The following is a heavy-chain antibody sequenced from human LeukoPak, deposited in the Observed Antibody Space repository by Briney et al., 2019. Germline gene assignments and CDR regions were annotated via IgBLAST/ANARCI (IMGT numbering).Heavy chain of an antibody. CDR2: VYRTGNT. Sequence: PSETLSPTCTVSGYSLSSGYYWGWIRQPPGKGLEYIGSVYRTGNTYYNPSLKSRVTMSVDTSKNQFFLNLRSVTAADTAVYYCARKGRGYHFDYWGQGTLVPVSS. CDR1: GYSLSSGYY. D-gene: IGHD3-16*02. CDR3: ARKGRGYHFDY. J-gene: IGHJ4*02. V-gene: IGHV4-38-2*02.